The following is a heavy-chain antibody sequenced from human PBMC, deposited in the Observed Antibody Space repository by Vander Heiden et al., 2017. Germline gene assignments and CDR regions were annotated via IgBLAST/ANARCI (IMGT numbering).Heavy chain of an antibody. J-gene: IGHJ4*02. D-gene: IGHD5-18*01. Sequence: EVQLLESGGALAQPGGSLRLHCAASGFTFSSSAMSWVRQAPGKGLEWVSGISGSVVATYYADSVKGRFTISRDNSKHTLYLQMNSLTAEDTAVYYCAKGLDGYHFDYWGQGTLVTVSS. V-gene: IGHV3-23*01. CDR1: GFTFSSSA. CDR2: ISGSVVAT. CDR3: AKGLDGYHFDY.